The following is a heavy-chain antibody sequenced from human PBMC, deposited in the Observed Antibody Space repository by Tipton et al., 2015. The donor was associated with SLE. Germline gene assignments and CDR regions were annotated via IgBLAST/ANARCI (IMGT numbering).Heavy chain of an antibody. D-gene: IGHD4-17*01. CDR2: IYSSGST. J-gene: IGHJ5*02. CDR3: ARDPRGDYVGWFDP. CDR1: GGSISSYY. V-gene: IGHV4-4*07. Sequence: TLSLTCTVSGGSISSYYWNWIRQPAGEGLEWIGRIYSSGSTNYNPSLKSRVTMSVATSKNQFSLILTSVTAADTAVYYCARDPRGDYVGWFDPWGQGTLVTVSS.